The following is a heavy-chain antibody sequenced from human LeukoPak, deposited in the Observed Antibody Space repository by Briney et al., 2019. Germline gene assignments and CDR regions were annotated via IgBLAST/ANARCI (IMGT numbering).Heavy chain of an antibody. J-gene: IGHJ4*02. D-gene: IGHD2-21*01. CDR1: DYTFNYYG. CDR2: ISVTTGNT. CDR3: ARASSLVRRSWYYFDY. Sequence: GASVKVSCKASDYTFNYYGITWVRQAPGQGLEWMGWISVTTGNTNSAQKFQDRVTMTTDTSTNTAYIELRSLTSDDTAVYCCARASSLVRRSWYYFDYWGQGTLVTVSS. V-gene: IGHV1-18*01.